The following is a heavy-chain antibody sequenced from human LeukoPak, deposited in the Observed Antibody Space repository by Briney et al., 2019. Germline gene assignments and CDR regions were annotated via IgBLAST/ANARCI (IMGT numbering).Heavy chain of an antibody. CDR1: GGSISSGGYY. J-gene: IGHJ5*02. D-gene: IGHD5-24*01. Sequence: SSETLSLTCTVSGGSISSGGYYWSWIRQHPGKGLEWIGYIYYSGSTYYNPSLKSRVTISVDTSKNQFSLKLSSVTAADTAVYYCARCARFYNWFDPWGQGTLVTVSS. V-gene: IGHV4-31*03. CDR3: ARCARFYNWFDP. CDR2: IYYSGST.